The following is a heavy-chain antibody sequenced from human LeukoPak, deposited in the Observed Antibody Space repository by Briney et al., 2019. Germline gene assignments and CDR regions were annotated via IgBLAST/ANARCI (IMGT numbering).Heavy chain of an antibody. CDR1: GFTFSSYA. CDR3: ANLYYYDSSGYYYSPFDI. Sequence: GGSLRLSCAASGFTFSSYALSWVRQAPGKGLEWVSVISDSGGSTYYADSVKGRFTISRDSSKNTVYVQMNRLRAEDTAVYYCANLYYYDSSGYYYSPFDIWGQGTMVTVSS. CDR2: ISDSGGST. D-gene: IGHD3-22*01. V-gene: IGHV3-23*01. J-gene: IGHJ3*02.